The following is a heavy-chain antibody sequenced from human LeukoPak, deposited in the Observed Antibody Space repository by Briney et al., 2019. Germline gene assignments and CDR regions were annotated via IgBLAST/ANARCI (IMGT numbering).Heavy chain of an antibody. V-gene: IGHV1-18*01. CDR3: ARDGATLRPTKYNWFDP. CDR1: GYTFTSYG. CDR2: ISAYNGNT. Sequence: GASVKVSFKASGYTFTSYGISWVRQAPGQGLEWMGWISAYNGNTNYAQKLQGRVTMTTDTSTSTAYMELRSLRSDDTAVYYCARDGATLRPTKYNWFDPWGQGTLVTVSS. D-gene: IGHD5-12*01. J-gene: IGHJ5*02.